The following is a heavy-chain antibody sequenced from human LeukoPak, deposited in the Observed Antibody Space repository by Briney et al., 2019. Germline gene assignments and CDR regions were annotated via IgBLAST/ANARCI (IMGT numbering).Heavy chain of an antibody. CDR3: ARGPQGTWIQLWKFDY. CDR2: INHSGST. Sequence: PSETLSLTCAVYGGSFSGYYWSWIRQPTGKGLEWIGEINHSGSTNYNPSLKSRVTISVDTSKNQFSLKLSSVTAADTAVYYCARGPQGTWIQLWKFDYWGQGTLVTVSS. V-gene: IGHV4-34*01. D-gene: IGHD5-18*01. J-gene: IGHJ4*02. CDR1: GGSFSGYY.